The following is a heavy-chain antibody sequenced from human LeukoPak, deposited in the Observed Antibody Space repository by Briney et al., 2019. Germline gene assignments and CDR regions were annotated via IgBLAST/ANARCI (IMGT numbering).Heavy chain of an antibody. V-gene: IGHV1-69*04. D-gene: IGHD3-10*01. Sequence: GASVKVSCKASGGTFSSYAISWVRQAPGQGLEWMGRIIPILGIANYAQKFQGRVTITADKSTSTAYMELSSLRSEDTAVYYCARGLITMVRGVIYSGLDYWGQGTLVTVSS. CDR3: ARGLITMVRGVIYSGLDY. J-gene: IGHJ4*02. CDR2: IIPILGIA. CDR1: GGTFSSYA.